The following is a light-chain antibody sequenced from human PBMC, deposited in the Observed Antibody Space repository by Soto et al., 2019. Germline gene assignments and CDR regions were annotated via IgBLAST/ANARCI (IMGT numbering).Light chain of an antibody. CDR1: SSNIGSNY. CDR3: DSWDNSLSVVL. V-gene: IGLV1-51*01. CDR2: DNY. J-gene: IGLJ2*01. Sequence: QSVLTQPPSVSAAPGQRVTISCSGSSSNIGSNYVSWYQQLPGTAPKLLIYDNYKRPSGIPYRFSGSTSGTSATLAIAGLQTGDEADYYCDSWDNSLSVVLFGGGTKLTVL.